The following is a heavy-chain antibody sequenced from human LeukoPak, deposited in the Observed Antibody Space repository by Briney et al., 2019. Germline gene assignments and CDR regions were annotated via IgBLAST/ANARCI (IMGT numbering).Heavy chain of an antibody. D-gene: IGHD2/OR15-2a*01. V-gene: IGHV4-34*01. CDR3: AKLSPRSG. Sequence: SETLSLTCAVSGASFSDYYWSWVRQSPGKGLEWIGEINHSGVTHYNPSLKSRVTMSADTPKNQFSLNLTSLTAADSAVYYCAKLSPRSGWGQGALVTVSS. CDR2: INHSGVT. CDR1: GASFSDYY. J-gene: IGHJ4*02.